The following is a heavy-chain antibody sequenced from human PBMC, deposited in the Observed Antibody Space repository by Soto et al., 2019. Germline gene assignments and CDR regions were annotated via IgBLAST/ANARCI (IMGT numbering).Heavy chain of an antibody. CDR2: IAVGSGYT. V-gene: IGHV1-58*01. CDR3: AADATEWQQMVHSDY. D-gene: IGHD2-8*01. Sequence: QMQLEQSGPEVKKPGTSVKVSCKASGFTFTSSAFQWVRQARGQRLEWIGWIAVGSGYTNYAQRFQDRVTLTRDMSTTTTYRELSRLTSEETAIYYCAADATEWQQMVHSDYCGQGTLVTVS. CDR1: GFTFTSSA. J-gene: IGHJ4*02.